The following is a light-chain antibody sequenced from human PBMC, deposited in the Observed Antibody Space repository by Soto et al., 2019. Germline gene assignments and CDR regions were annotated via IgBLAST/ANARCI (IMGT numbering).Light chain of an antibody. CDR1: QSVSSSY. Sequence: EIVLTQSPGTRSLSPGERATLSCRASQSVSSSYLAWYQQKPGQAPRLLIYGASSRATGIPDRFSGSGSGTDFTLTISRLEPEYFAVYYCQQYCSSPLTFGQGTKVEI. V-gene: IGKV3-20*01. J-gene: IGKJ1*01. CDR3: QQYCSSPLT. CDR2: GAS.